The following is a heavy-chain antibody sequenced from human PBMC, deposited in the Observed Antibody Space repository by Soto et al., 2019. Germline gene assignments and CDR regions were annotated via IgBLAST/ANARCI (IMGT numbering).Heavy chain of an antibody. D-gene: IGHD3-9*01. Sequence: ASVKVSCKASGYTFTGYYMHWVRQAPGQGLEWMGWINPNSGGTNYAQKFQGWVTMTRDTSISTAYMELSRLRSDDTAVYYCARGYYDILTGYYPTATTFDYWGQGTLVTVSS. CDR3: ARGYYDILTGYYPTATTFDY. V-gene: IGHV1-2*04. J-gene: IGHJ4*02. CDR2: INPNSGGT. CDR1: GYTFTGYY.